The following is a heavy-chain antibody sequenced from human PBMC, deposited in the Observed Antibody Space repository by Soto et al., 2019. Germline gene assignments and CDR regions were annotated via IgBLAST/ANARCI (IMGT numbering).Heavy chain of an antibody. CDR2: IIPIFGTA. CDR1: GGTFSSYA. J-gene: IGHJ6*02. Sequence: VKVSCKASGGTFSSYAISWVRQAPGQGLEWMGGIIPIFGTANYAQKVQGRVTITADESTSTAYMELSSLRSEDTAVYYCASPGGDIVVVPAATGPRAYGMDVWGQGTTVTVAS. CDR3: ASPGGDIVVVPAATGPRAYGMDV. D-gene: IGHD2-2*01. V-gene: IGHV1-69*13.